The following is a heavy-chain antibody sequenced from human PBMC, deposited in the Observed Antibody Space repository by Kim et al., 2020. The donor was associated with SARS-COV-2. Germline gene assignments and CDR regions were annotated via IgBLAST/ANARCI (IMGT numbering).Heavy chain of an antibody. V-gene: IGHV3-15*01. D-gene: IGHD4-17*01. CDR3: TTVYGDYGAYYFDY. Sequence: PDPVKDRITISRDDSKNTLYLQMNSLKTEDTAVYYCTTVYGDYGAYYFDYWGQGTLVTVSS. J-gene: IGHJ4*02.